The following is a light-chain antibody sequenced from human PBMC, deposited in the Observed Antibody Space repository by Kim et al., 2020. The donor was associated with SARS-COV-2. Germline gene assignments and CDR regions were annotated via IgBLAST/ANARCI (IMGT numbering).Light chain of an antibody. CDR3: QKYNSAPWT. CDR2: AAS. Sequence: VSVGDRVTITCRASQGITNSLSWYQQKPGKVPQLLIYAASALQSGGPSRFSGSVSGTDFTLTISSLQPEDVATYYCQKYNSAPWTFGQGTKVEIK. V-gene: IGKV1-27*01. J-gene: IGKJ1*01. CDR1: QGITNS.